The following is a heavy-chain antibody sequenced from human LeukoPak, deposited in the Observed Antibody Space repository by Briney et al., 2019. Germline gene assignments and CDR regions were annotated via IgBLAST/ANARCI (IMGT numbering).Heavy chain of an antibody. CDR3: AHVPPLFDAFDV. D-gene: IGHD2-2*01. CDR2: TYANNID. Sequence: SGPTLVNPTQTLTLTCTFSGFSLTTTGVGVGWIRQPPGKALEWLAVTYANNIDRYSPALENRLTVTTDTSKNQVVLRMTNMAPVDTATYYCAHVPPLFDAFDVWGQGTVVTVSS. CDR1: GFSLTTTGVG. J-gene: IGHJ3*01. V-gene: IGHV2-5*01.